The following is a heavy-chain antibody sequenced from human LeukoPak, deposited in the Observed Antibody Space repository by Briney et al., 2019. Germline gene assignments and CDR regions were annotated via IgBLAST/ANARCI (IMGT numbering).Heavy chain of an antibody. D-gene: IGHD5-12*01. CDR3: ARGRSGYDQCFDY. Sequence: GESLRLSCTPSGFTFSSYEMNWVRQAPGKGLEWISYTSSSGSTIYYADSVKGRFIISRDNAKNSLYLQMNSLRAEDTAVYYCARGRSGYDQCFDYWGQGTLVTVSS. CDR1: GFTFSSYE. V-gene: IGHV3-48*03. J-gene: IGHJ4*02. CDR2: TSSSGSTI.